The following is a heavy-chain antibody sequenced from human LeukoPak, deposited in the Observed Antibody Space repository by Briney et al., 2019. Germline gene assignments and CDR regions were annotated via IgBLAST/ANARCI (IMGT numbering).Heavy chain of an antibody. CDR1: GFTFDDYA. V-gene: IGHV3-9*01. D-gene: IGHD6-19*01. CDR3: AKTSGIAVAGPFDP. CDR2: ISWNSGSI. Sequence: GGSLRLSCAASGFTFDDYAMHWVRQAPGKGLEWVSGISWNSGSIGYADSVKGRLTISRDNAKNSLYLQMNSLRAEDTALYYCAKTSGIAVAGPFDPWGQGTLVTVSS. J-gene: IGHJ5*02.